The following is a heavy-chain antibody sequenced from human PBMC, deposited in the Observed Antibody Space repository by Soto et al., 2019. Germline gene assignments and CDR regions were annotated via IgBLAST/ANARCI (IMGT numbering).Heavy chain of an antibody. J-gene: IGHJ6*02. D-gene: IGHD3-10*01. CDR2: IWYDGSNK. CDR1: GFTFSSYG. Sequence: QVQLVESGGGVVQPGRSLRLSCAASGFTFSSYGMHWVRQAPGKGLEWVAVIWYDGSNKYYADSVKGRFTISRDNSKNTLYLQMNSLRAEDTAVYYCARDPALLWFGELLSRGYYYYGMDVWGQGTTVTVSS. CDR3: ARDPALLWFGELLSRGYYYYGMDV. V-gene: IGHV3-33*01.